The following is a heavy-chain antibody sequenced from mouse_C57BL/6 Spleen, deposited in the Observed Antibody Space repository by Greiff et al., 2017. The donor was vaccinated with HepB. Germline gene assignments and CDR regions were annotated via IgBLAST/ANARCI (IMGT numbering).Heavy chain of an antibody. CDR3: ARSPYYGSTSYYAMDY. J-gene: IGHJ4*01. D-gene: IGHD1-1*01. V-gene: IGHV1-64*01. Sequence: VQLQQPGAELVKPGASVKLSCKASGYTFTSYWMHWVKQRPGQGLEWIGMIHPNSGSTNYNEKFKSKATLTVDKSSSTAYMQLSSLTSEDSAVYYCARSPYYGSTSYYAMDYWGQGTSVTVSS. CDR2: IHPNSGST. CDR1: GYTFTSYW.